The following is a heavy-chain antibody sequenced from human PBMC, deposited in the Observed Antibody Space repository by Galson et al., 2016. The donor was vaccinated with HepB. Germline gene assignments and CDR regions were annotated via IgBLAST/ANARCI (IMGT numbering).Heavy chain of an antibody. Sequence: SETLSLTCIVSGGSISSDYYWGWIRQPPGRGLEWIGSIYSSEDTYYNSSLKSRVTITVDTPKNQFSLRLDSVTAAETGLYYCATGIVVAGKYYYHYMDVWGKGTTVTVSS. D-gene: IGHD6-19*01. J-gene: IGHJ6*03. V-gene: IGHV4-39*01. CDR3: ATGIVVAGKYYYHYMDV. CDR1: GGSISSDYY. CDR2: IYSSEDT.